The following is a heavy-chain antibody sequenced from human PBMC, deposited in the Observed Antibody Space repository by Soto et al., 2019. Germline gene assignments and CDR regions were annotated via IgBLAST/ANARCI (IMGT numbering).Heavy chain of an antibody. CDR2: MLPIFATA. Sequence: QLQLGQSGAEVKKPGSSVKVSCKASGGTFNNDVVNWVRQAPGQGREWMGGMLPIFATANYAQKFQGRVTITADKSTSTADMELNSLRSEDKAVYYWAGLCDSTTCLGHFDYWGQGTLVTVAS. CDR3: AGLCDSTTCLGHFDY. D-gene: IGHD2-2*01. CDR1: GGTFNNDV. V-gene: IGHV1-69*06. J-gene: IGHJ4*02.